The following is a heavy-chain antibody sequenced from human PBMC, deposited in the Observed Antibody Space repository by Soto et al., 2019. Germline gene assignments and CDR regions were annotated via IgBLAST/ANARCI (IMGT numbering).Heavy chain of an antibody. J-gene: IGHJ4*02. CDR2: IKQDGSEK. CDR1: GFTFTNYW. CDR3: VRQAETHTYRYPDNDY. Sequence: GGSLRLSCAASGFTFTNYWMTWVRQAPGRGLEWVANIKQDGSEKHYVDSVKGRFTISRDNAQNSLYLQMNSLRAEDTAVYYCVRQAETHTYRYPDNDYWGQGTLVTVSS. V-gene: IGHV3-7*05. D-gene: IGHD1-26*01.